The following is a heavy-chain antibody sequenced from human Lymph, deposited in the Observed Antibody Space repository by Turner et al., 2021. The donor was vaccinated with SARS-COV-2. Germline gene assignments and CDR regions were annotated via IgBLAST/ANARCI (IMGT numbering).Heavy chain of an antibody. V-gene: IGHV3-53*02. Sequence: EVQLVVTGGGFIQPGRSLRLSCAASGIIVSRNYMNWVRQAPGKGLEWVSVIYSGGTTYYADSMKGRFTISRDNSKNTLYLQMNRLRVEDTAVYYCARELGTYGMDVWGQGTTVTVSS. CDR3: ARELGTYGMDV. D-gene: IGHD6-13*01. CDR2: IYSGGTT. CDR1: GIIVSRNY. J-gene: IGHJ6*02.